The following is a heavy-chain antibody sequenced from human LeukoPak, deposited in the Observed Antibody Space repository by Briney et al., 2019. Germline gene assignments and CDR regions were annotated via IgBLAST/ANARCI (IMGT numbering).Heavy chain of an antibody. J-gene: IGHJ4*02. V-gene: IGHV1-24*01. CDR3: ATTTPGYYDYVWGSYRYSYYFDY. CDR1: GYTLTELS. Sequence: VASVKVSCKVSGYTLTELSMHWVRQAPGKGLEWMGGFDPEDGETIYAQKFQGRVTMTEDTSTDTAYMELSSLRSEDTAAYYCATTTPGYYDYVWGSYRYSYYFDYWGQGTLVTVSS. CDR2: FDPEDGET. D-gene: IGHD3-16*02.